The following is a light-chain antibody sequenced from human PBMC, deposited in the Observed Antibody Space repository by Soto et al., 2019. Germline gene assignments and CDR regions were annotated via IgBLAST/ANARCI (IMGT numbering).Light chain of an antibody. J-gene: IGLJ3*02. CDR3: CSYAGSTTFWV. CDR1: SSDVGSYDV. V-gene: IGLV2-23*02. CDR2: EVA. Sequence: QSVLTQPASVSGSPGQSITISCTGTSSDVGSYDVVSWYQQHPGKAPQLIIYEVAQWPSGVSDRFSGSKSGSTASLTISGLQAEDEAHYFCCSYAGSTTFWVFGGGTKLTVL.